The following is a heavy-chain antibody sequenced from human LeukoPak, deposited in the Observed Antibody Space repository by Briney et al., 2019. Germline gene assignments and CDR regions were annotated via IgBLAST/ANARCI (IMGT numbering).Heavy chain of an antibody. CDR3: ARTRLGDCSSTSCYWWFDP. CDR1: GGSISSYY. Sequence: SETLSLTCTVSGGSISSYYWSWIRQPAGKGLEWIGRIYTSGSTNYNPSLKSRVTMSVDTSKNQFSLKLSSVTAADTAVYYCARTRLGDCSSTSCYWWFDPWGQGTLVTVSS. D-gene: IGHD2-2*01. V-gene: IGHV4-4*07. J-gene: IGHJ5*02. CDR2: IYTSGST.